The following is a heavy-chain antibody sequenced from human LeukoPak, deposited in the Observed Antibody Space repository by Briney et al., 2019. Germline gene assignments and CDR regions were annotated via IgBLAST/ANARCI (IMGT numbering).Heavy chain of an antibody. J-gene: IGHJ4*02. CDR2: IYYSGST. CDR3: AREVSRWPYYFDY. CDR1: GGSISSGDYY. V-gene: IGHV4-30-4*01. D-gene: IGHD4-23*01. Sequence: SQTLSLTCTVSGGSISSGDYYWSWIRQPPGKGLEWIGYIYYSGSTYYNPSLKSRVTVSVDTSKNQFSLKLSSVTAADTAVYYCAREVSRWPYYFDYWGQGTLVTVSS.